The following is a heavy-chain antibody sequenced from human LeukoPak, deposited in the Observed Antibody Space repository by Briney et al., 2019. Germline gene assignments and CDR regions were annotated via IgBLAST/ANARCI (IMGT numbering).Heavy chain of an antibody. CDR2: ISSSGSTI. CDR3: ARWNDYGETFDY. J-gene: IGHJ4*02. Sequence: PGGSLRLSCAASGFTFSSYEMNWVRQALGKGLEWVSYISSSGSTIYYADSVKGRFTISRDNAKNSLYLQMNSLRAEDTAVYYCARWNDYGETFDYWGQGTLVTVSS. V-gene: IGHV3-48*03. CDR1: GFTFSSYE. D-gene: IGHD4-17*01.